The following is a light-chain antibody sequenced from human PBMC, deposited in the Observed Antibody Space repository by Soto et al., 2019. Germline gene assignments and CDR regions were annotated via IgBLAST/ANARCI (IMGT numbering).Light chain of an antibody. CDR2: GAS. CDR1: QSVSNSY. J-gene: IGKJ3*01. CDR3: QHYGSSPLFT. Sequence: EIVLTQSPGTLSLSLGERATLSCRASQSVSNSYLAWYQQKPGQAPRLLIYGASSRATGIPDRFSGSGSGTDFTLTISRLEPEDFAVYFCQHYGSSPLFTFGPGTKVDIK. V-gene: IGKV3-20*01.